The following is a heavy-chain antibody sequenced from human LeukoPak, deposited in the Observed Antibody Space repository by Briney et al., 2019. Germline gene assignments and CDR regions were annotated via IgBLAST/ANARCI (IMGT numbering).Heavy chain of an antibody. V-gene: IGHV4-34*01. J-gene: IGHJ5*02. CDR1: GGSFSALY. CDR3: ARGRGIYSSSWSWFDL. CDR2: INHSAST. Sequence: PSETLSLTCVVYGGSFSALYWSWIRQPPGMGLEWIGEINHSASTNYNPSLKSRVTISADTYKNQFSLKVSSVTAADTAMYYCARGRGIYSSSWSWFDLWGQGTLVTVSS. D-gene: IGHD6-13*01.